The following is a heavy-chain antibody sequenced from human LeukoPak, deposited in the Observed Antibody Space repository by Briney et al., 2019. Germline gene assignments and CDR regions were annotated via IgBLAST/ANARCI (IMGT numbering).Heavy chain of an antibody. J-gene: IGHJ4*02. V-gene: IGHV3-23*01. Sequence: GGSLRLSCAASGFTFSSYAMSWVRHAPGKRLEWVSAISNSVGSTYYADSVKGRFAISRDNSKNTLYLQMNSLRAEDTAVYYCAKGLDPLFDYWGQGSLVTVSS. CDR3: AKGLDPLFDY. CDR2: ISNSVGST. CDR1: GFTFSSYA.